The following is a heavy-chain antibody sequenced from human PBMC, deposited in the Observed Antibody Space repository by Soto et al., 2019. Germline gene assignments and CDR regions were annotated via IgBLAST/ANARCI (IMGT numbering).Heavy chain of an antibody. D-gene: IGHD2-15*01. CDR2: IYYSGST. Sequence: QLQLQESGPGLVKPSETLSLTCTVSGGSISSSSYYWGWIRQPPGKGLEWIGSIYYSGSTYYNPSLKSRVTISVDTSKNQFSLKLSSVTAADTAVYYCARLGDYCSGGSCYGDWYFDLWGRGTLVTVSS. J-gene: IGHJ2*01. CDR1: GGSISSSSYY. CDR3: ARLGDYCSGGSCYGDWYFDL. V-gene: IGHV4-39*01.